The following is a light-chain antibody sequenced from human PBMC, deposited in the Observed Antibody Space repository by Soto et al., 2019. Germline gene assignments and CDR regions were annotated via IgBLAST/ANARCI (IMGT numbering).Light chain of an antibody. J-gene: IGKJ1*01. CDR3: QQLNSYPWT. CDR2: AAS. V-gene: IGKV1-9*01. CDR1: QGISSY. Sequence: DIQLTQSPSFLSASVGDRVTITCRASQGISSYLAWYQQKPRKAPKLLIYAASTFQSGVPSRFSGSGSGTEFTLTISSRQPEDFATYYCQQLNSYPWTFGQGTKVDIK.